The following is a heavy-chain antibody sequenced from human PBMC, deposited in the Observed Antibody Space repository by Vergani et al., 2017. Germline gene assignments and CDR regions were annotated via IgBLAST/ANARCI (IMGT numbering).Heavy chain of an antibody. CDR3: ARDGFTAMADY. D-gene: IGHD5-18*01. V-gene: IGHV3-NL1*01. CDR1: GFTFSSYG. CDR2: IYSGGST. Sequence: QVQLVESGGGVVQPGRSLRLSCAASGFTFSSYGMHWVRQAPGKGLEWVSGIYSGGSTYYADSVKGRFTISRDNSKNTLYLQMNSLRAEDTAVYYCARDGFTAMADYWGQGTLVTVSS. J-gene: IGHJ4*02.